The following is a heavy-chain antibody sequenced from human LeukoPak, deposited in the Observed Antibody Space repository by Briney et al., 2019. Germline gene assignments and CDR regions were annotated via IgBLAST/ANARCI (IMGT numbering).Heavy chain of an antibody. CDR1: GFTFSSYS. Sequence: GGSLRLSCAASGFTFSSYSMNWVRQAPGKGLEWVSSISSSSSYIYYADSVKGRFTISRDNAKNSLYLQMNSLRAEDTAMYYCASIPLSHYDFWSGYPYYFDYWGQGILVTVSS. J-gene: IGHJ4*02. CDR2: ISSSSSYI. D-gene: IGHD3-3*01. V-gene: IGHV3-21*01. CDR3: ASIPLSHYDFWSGYPYYFDY.